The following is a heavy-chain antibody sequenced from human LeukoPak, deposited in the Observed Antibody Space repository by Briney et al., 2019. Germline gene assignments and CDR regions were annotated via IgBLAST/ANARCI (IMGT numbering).Heavy chain of an antibody. J-gene: IGHJ5*02. V-gene: IGHV1-18*01. Sequence: EASVKVSCKASGYTFTSYGISWVRPAPGQGLEWMGWISAYNGNTNYAQKLQGRVTMTTDTSTSTAYMELRSLRSDDTAVYYCARGGRRELLQSWFDPWGQGTLVTVSS. CDR1: GYTFTSYG. CDR2: ISAYNGNT. CDR3: ARGGRRELLQSWFDP. D-gene: IGHD1-26*01.